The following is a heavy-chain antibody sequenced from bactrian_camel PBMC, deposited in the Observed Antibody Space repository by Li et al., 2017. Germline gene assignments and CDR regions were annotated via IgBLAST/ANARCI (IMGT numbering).Heavy chain of an antibody. CDR3: AAEYVRWPGIPPVPTEFGR. CDR2: IYKSYSTT. D-gene: IGHD1*01. V-gene: IGHV3S63*01. CDR1: GISMSTGYC. J-gene: IGHJ4*01. Sequence: VQLVESGGGSVQAGGSLNLSCRLSGISMSTGYCMGWFRQAPGKEREGVAVIYKSYSTTYYHDSVKGRFTISQDNAKNMLYLQMGDMNPDDTAMYYCAAEYVRWPGIPPVPTEFGRWGQGTQVTVS.